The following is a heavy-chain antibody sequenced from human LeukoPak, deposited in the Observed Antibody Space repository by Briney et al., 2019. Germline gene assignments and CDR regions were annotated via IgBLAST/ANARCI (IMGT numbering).Heavy chain of an antibody. D-gene: IGHD6-13*01. V-gene: IGHV3-7*03. CDR3: AKEGEDSNSWLNWFDP. CDR2: IKEDETEK. CDR1: GFTFSNHW. Sequence: GGSLRLSCAASGFTFSNHWMSWVRQAPGKGLEWVASIKEDETEKYYVDSVKGRFTISRDNAKNSMYPQMNSLRAEDTALYYCAKEGEDSNSWLNWFDPWGQGTLVTVSS. J-gene: IGHJ5*02.